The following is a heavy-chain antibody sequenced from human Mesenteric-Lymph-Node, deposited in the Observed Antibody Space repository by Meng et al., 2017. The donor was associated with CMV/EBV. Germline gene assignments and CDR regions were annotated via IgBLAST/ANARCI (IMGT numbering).Heavy chain of an antibody. Sequence: REAGYSLNNHYMHWVRQAPGQGLERMGIITPSSGDTTYAQKFQGRVMMTSDRSASTAYMELYSLRSEDTAVYYCARGAGITRDWFDPWGQGTLVTVSS. V-gene: IGHV1-46*02. J-gene: IGHJ5*02. CDR2: ITPSSGDT. D-gene: IGHD3-10*01. CDR3: ARGAGITRDWFDP. CDR1: GYSLNNHY.